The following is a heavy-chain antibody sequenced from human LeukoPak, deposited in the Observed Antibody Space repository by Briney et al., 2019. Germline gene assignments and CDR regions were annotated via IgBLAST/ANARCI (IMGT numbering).Heavy chain of an antibody. CDR3: AREHRVAGHDY. Sequence: GGSLRLSCAASGFTFSSYWMSGVRQAPGKGLEWVANIKQDGSEKYYVDSVKGRFTISRDNAKNSLYLQMNSLRTEDTAVYYCAREHRVAGHDYWGQGTLVTVSS. J-gene: IGHJ4*02. CDR2: IKQDGSEK. V-gene: IGHV3-7*01. D-gene: IGHD3-3*01. CDR1: GFTFSSYW.